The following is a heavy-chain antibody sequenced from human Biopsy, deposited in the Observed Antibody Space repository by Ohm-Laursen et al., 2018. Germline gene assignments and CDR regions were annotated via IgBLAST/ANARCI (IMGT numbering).Heavy chain of an antibody. J-gene: IGHJ2*01. Sequence: SETLSLTCTVSGDSISSYYWSWIRQPPGKGLQWIGYVYYTGSTDYNPSLQSRVTISVDTFKNPFSLRLRSVTPADTAIYYCARDRGYYSDRTVPGYFDLWGRGTLVTVSS. CDR2: VYYTGST. CDR1: GDSISSYY. CDR3: ARDRGYYSDRTVPGYFDL. D-gene: IGHD3-22*01. V-gene: IGHV4-59*01.